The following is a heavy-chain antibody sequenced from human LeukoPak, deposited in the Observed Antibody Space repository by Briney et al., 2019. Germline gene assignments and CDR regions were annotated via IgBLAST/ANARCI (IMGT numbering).Heavy chain of an antibody. J-gene: IGHJ4*02. CDR3: ARVLHAPKLIDS. D-gene: IGHD2-8*01. CDR1: GYSINSGYY. CDR2: ISHSGST. V-gene: IGHV4-38-2*02. Sequence: SETLSLTCTVSGYSINSGYYWGWIRQPPGKGLEWIGSISHSGSTYSNPSLKSRVTISVDTSKNQFSLNLTSVTAADTALYFCARVLHAPKLIDSWGQGTLVTVSS.